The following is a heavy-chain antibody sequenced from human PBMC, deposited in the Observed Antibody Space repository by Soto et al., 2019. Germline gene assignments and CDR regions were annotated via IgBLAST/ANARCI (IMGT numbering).Heavy chain of an antibody. D-gene: IGHD3-10*01. J-gene: IGHJ6*02. CDR3: ARAGPDYYYYGLDV. V-gene: IGHV6-1*01. CDR1: GDSVSTNSAA. Sequence: SQTLSLTCTVSGDSVSTNSAAWNWIRQSPSRGLEWLGRTYYRSKWYNDYAVSVKSRININADTSKNQISLQLNPVTPEDTAAYYCARAGPDYYYYGLDVWGQGTTVTVSS. CDR2: TYYRSKWYN.